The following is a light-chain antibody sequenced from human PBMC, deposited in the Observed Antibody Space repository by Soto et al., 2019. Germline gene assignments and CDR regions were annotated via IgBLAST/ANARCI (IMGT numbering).Light chain of an antibody. CDR2: DVS. CDR1: SSDVGGYNY. CDR3: SSYTSSSTLEV. Sequence: QSALTQPASVSGSPGQSITISCTGTSSDVGGYNYVSWYQQHPGKAPKLMIYDVSNRPSGVSNRFSCSKYGNTASMTISGLQAEDEADYYCSSYTSSSTLEVFGTGTKVTVL. V-gene: IGLV2-14*01. J-gene: IGLJ1*01.